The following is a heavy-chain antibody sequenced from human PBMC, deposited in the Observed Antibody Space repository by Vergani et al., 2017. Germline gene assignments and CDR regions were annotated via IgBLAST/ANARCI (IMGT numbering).Heavy chain of an antibody. Sequence: EEQLLESGGGLVQPGGSLRLYCAASGFTFSSYAMSWVRQAPGKGLGWVSGISGSGGSTYYADSVKGRFTISIDNSKNTVYLQMNSLRVDDTAVYYCTTDPAYYYDSSGYSIFDYWGQGTLVTVSS. CDR2: ISGSGGST. CDR1: GFTFSSYA. D-gene: IGHD3-22*01. CDR3: TTDPAYYYDSSGYSIFDY. V-gene: IGHV3-23*01. J-gene: IGHJ4*02.